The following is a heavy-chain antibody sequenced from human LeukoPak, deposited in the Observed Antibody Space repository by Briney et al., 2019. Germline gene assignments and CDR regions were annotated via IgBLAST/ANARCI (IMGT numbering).Heavy chain of an antibody. V-gene: IGHV3-15*01. D-gene: IGHD3-22*01. CDR2: IKSKTDGGTI. CDR1: GFTFGNAW. Sequence: GGSLRLSCAASGFTFGNAWMSWVRQAPGKGLEWVGRIKSKTDGGTIDYAAPVKGRFTISRDDSKNTLCLQMNSLKTEDTAVYYCTTDDYYDSSGYHTLGDYWGQGTLVTVSS. CDR3: TTDDYYDSSGYHTLGDY. J-gene: IGHJ4*02.